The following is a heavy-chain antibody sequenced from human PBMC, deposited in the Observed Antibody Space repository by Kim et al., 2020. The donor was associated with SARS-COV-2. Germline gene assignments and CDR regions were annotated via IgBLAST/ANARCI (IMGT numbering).Heavy chain of an antibody. Sequence: GGSLRLSCAASGFTFSSYGMHWVRQAPGKGLEWVAVISYDGSNKYYADSVKGRFTISRDNSKNTLYLQMNSLRAEDTAVYYCAKDRIAAAGTLDYWGQGTLVTVSS. J-gene: IGHJ4*02. CDR2: ISYDGSNK. D-gene: IGHD6-13*01. CDR1: GFTFSSYG. CDR3: AKDRIAAAGTLDY. V-gene: IGHV3-30*18.